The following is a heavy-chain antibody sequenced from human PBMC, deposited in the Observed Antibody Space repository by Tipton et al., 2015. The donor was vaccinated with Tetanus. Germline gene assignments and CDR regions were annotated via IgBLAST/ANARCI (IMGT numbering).Heavy chain of an antibody. J-gene: IGHJ2*01. V-gene: IGHV4-61*01. CDR1: GDSVRSGSYY. CDR3: ATMTPVDWYFDL. Sequence: GLVKPSETLSLTCTVSGDSVRSGSYYWSWIRQPPGKELEWIGYIDYSGSTNYNPSLKSRLIISADTSKNQFSLRLSSVTAADTAVYYCATMTPVDWYFDLWGRGTLVTVSS. D-gene: IGHD4-23*01. CDR2: IDYSGST.